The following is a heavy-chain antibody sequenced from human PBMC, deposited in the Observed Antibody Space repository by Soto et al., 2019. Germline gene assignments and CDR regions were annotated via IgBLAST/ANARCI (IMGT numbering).Heavy chain of an antibody. J-gene: IGHJ4*02. D-gene: IGHD1-26*01. Sequence: GGSLRLSCAASGFTFSNGWMSWVRRAPGKGLEWVGRIKSKTDGGTTDYAAPVKGRFTISRDDSKNTLYLQMNSLKTEDTAVYYCTTVGVWELPLDYWGQGTLVTVSS. CDR3: TTVGVWELPLDY. V-gene: IGHV3-15*01. CDR1: GFTFSNGW. CDR2: IKSKTDGGTT.